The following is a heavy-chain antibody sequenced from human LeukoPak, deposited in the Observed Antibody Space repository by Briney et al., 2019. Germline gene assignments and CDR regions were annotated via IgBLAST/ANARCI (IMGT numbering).Heavy chain of an antibody. CDR2: IIPILGIA. J-gene: IGHJ4*02. D-gene: IGHD2-21*01. CDR1: GFTFSSYA. Sequence: GGSLRLSCAASGFTFSSYAISWVRQAPGQGLEWMGRIIPILGIANYAQKFQGRVTITADKSTSTAYMELSSLRSEDTAVYYCARGSVVAGPFDYWGQGTLVTVSS. V-gene: IGHV1-69*04. CDR3: ARGSVVAGPFDY.